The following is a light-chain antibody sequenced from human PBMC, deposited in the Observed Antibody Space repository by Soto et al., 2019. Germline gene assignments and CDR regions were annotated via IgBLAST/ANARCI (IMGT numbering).Light chain of an antibody. J-gene: IGLJ3*02. Sequence: QSALTQPRSVSGSPGQSVTISCTGTSGDIGAYNYVSWYQQRPGKAPQLMIYNVNKRPSGVPDRFFGSKSGNTASLTISGLQAEDEADYYCTSYAGDTSLGVLGGGTKLTVL. CDR1: SGDIGAYNY. CDR2: NVN. V-gene: IGLV2-11*01. CDR3: TSYAGDTSLGV.